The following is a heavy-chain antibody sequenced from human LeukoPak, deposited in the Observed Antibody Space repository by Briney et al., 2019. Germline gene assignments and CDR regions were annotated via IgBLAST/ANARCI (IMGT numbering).Heavy chain of an antibody. V-gene: IGHV3-21*04. J-gene: IGHJ4*02. CDR2: ISSSSSYI. CDR1: GFTFSSYS. D-gene: IGHD3-9*01. CDR3: AGGYYDILTGYASDY. Sequence: GRTLRFSCAASGFTFSSYSMNWVRQAPGKGLEWVSSISSSSSYIYYADSVKGRFTISRDNAKNSLYLQMNSLRAEDTAVYYCAGGYYDILTGYASDYWGQGTLVTVSS.